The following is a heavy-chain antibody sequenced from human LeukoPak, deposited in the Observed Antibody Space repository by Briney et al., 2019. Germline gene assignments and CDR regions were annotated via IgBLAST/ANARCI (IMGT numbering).Heavy chain of an antibody. V-gene: IGHV3-23*01. J-gene: IGHJ4*02. D-gene: IGHD3-22*01. Sequence: TGGSLRLSCAASGLTFSSYAMSWVRQAPGKGLEWVSAISGSGGSTYYADSVKGRFTISRDNSKNTLYLQMNSLRAEDTAVYYCAKAVTYYYDSSGYYYFDYWGQGTLVTVSS. CDR3: AKAVTYYYDSSGYYYFDY. CDR2: ISGSGGST. CDR1: GLTFSSYA.